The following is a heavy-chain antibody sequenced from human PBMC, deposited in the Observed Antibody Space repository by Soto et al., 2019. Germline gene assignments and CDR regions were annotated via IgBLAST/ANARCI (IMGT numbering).Heavy chain of an antibody. CDR1: GGSISSYY. V-gene: IGHV4-59*08. J-gene: IGHJ3*02. D-gene: IGHD3-3*01. CDR2: IYYSGST. Sequence: PSETLSLTCTVSGGSISSYYWSWIRQPPGKGLEWIGYIYYSGSTNYNPSLKSRVNISVDTSKNQFSLKLSSVTAADTAVYYCARRLRFLEWAPSDAFDIWGQGTMVTVSS. CDR3: ARRLRFLEWAPSDAFDI.